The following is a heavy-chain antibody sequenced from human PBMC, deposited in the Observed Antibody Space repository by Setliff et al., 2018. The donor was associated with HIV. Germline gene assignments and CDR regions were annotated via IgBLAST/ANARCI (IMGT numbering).Heavy chain of an antibody. CDR1: GFTFMNYA. D-gene: IGHD3-22*01. Sequence: GGSLRLSCAASGFTFMNYAMSWVRQAPGKGLAWVSTISGSGGNTYYAESVKGRFTISKDNSKNTLYLQMNSLRAEDTAVYYCAKDRTVVVITIFDYWGQGTLVTVSS. J-gene: IGHJ4*02. V-gene: IGHV3-23*01. CDR3: AKDRTVVVITIFDY. CDR2: ISGSGGNT.